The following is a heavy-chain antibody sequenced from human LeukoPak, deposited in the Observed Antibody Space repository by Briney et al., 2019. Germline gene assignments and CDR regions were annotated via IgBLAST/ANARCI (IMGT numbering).Heavy chain of an antibody. CDR3: ARESPPYSSSFMYFQH. V-gene: IGHV3-33*01. D-gene: IGHD6-13*01. J-gene: IGHJ1*01. CDR1: GFTFSSYG. CDR2: IWYDGSNK. Sequence: GGSLRLSCAASGFTFSSYGMHWVRRAPGKGLEWVAVIWYDGSNKYYADSVKGRFTISRDNSKNTLYLQMNSLRAEDTAVYYCARESPPYSSSFMYFQHWGQGTLVTVSS.